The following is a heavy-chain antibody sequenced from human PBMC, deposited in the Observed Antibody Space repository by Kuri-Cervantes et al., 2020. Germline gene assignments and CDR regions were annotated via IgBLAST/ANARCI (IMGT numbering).Heavy chain of an antibody. J-gene: IGHJ4*02. Sequence: GESLKISCGASGFTYSSYWMSWVRQAPGKGLEWVANIKQDGGETYYVDSVRGRFTISRDNARNSLYLQMNSLRAEDTAVYYCLYDLGGYWGQGTLVTVSS. CDR3: LYDLGGY. CDR2: IKQDGGET. CDR1: GFTYSSYW. V-gene: IGHV3-7*01. D-gene: IGHD3-3*01.